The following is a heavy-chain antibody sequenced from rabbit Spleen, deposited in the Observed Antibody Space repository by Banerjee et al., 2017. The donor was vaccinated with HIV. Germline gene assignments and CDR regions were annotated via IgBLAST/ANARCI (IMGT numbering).Heavy chain of an antibody. J-gene: IGHJ6*01. Sequence: QSLEESGGDLVKPGASLTLTCKASGFSFSSDYDMCWVRQAPGKGLEWIACMDTGSSGFTYFASWAEGRFTISKTSSTTVTLQMTSLTAADTATYFCARDSGSSFSSYGMDLWGPGTLVTVS. CDR1: GFSFSSDYD. CDR3: ARDSGSSFSSYGMDL. V-gene: IGHV1S40*01. D-gene: IGHD8-1*01. CDR2: MDTGSSGFT.